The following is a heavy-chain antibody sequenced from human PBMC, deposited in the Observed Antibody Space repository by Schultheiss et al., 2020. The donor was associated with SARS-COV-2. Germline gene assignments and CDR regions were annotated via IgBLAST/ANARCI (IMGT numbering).Heavy chain of an antibody. CDR1: GFTFSSYS. CDR2: IFSDGTI. Sequence: GESLKISCAASGFTFSSYSMNWVRQAPGKGLEWVSVIFSDGTIYYADSVKGRFTISRDISKNTQYLQMNSLRGEDTAIYYCARDKSGTYNDYWGQGSLVTVSS. CDR3: ARDKSGTYNDY. V-gene: IGHV3-66*01. D-gene: IGHD1-26*01. J-gene: IGHJ4*02.